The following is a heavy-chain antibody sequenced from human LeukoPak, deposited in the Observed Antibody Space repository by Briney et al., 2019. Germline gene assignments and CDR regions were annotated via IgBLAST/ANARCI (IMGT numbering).Heavy chain of an antibody. CDR2: IWYDGSNK. Sequence: GGSLRLSCAASGFTFSSYGMHWVRQAPGKGLEWVAVIWYDGSNKYYADSVKGRFTISRDNSKNTLYLQMNSLRAEDTAVYYCAKGGVEDGNFDYWGQGTLVTVSS. J-gene: IGHJ4*02. CDR1: GFTFSSYG. D-gene: IGHD5-24*01. V-gene: IGHV3-33*06. CDR3: AKGGVEDGNFDY.